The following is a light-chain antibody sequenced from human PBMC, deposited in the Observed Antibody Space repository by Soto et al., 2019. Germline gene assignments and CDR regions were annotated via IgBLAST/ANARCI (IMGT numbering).Light chain of an antibody. V-gene: IGLV1-40*01. CDR3: QPYGRGLSYL. Sequence: QSVLTQPPSVSGAPGQRVTISCTGSSSNIGAGYDVHWYQQLPGTAPKLLIYGNSNRPSGVPDRFSGSKSGTSASLAITGIQAEDEADYSCQPYGRGLSYLFGTGTQV. CDR2: GNS. CDR1: SSNIGAGYD. J-gene: IGLJ1*01.